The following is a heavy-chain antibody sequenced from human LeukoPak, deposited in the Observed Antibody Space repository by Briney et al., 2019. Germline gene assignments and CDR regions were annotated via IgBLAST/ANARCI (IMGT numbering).Heavy chain of an antibody. V-gene: IGHV4-39*07. CDR2: IYYSGST. Sequence: SETLSLTCTVSGGSISSSSYYWGWIRQPPGKGLEWIGSIYYSGSTYYNPSLKSRVTISVDTSKNQFSLKLSSVTAADTAVYYCARDQRLGFDYWGQGTLVAVSS. CDR1: GGSISSSSYY. D-gene: IGHD3-16*01. J-gene: IGHJ4*02. CDR3: ARDQRLGFDY.